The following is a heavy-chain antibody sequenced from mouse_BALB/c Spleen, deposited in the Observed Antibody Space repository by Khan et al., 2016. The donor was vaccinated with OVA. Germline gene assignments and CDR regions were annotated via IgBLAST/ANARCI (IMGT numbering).Heavy chain of an antibody. CDR1: GISITTGNYR. Sequence: EVQLQESGPGLVKPSQTVSLTCTVTGISITTGNYRWSWIRQFPGNKLEWIGYIYYSGTITYTPSLTSRTTITRDTSKNQFFLVMNSLTAEDTATYYVAQDSSGFFAYWGQGTLVTVSA. V-gene: IGHV3-5*02. D-gene: IGHD3-1*01. J-gene: IGHJ3*01. CDR2: IYYSGTI. CDR3: AQDSSGFFAY.